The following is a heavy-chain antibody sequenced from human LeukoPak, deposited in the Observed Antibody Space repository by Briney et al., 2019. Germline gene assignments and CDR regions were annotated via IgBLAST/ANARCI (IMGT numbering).Heavy chain of an antibody. D-gene: IGHD6-13*01. V-gene: IGHV4-61*01. Sequence: SETLSLTCTVSGGSVSGTSVYWSWIRQPPGKGLEWIGYIYYSGSTTYSPSLKSRVTISVDTSKNQFSLKLSSVTAADTAVYFCARYSTSWYTFDYWGQGTLVTVSS. CDR3: ARYSTSWYTFDY. CDR2: IYYSGST. CDR1: GGSVSGTSVY. J-gene: IGHJ4*02.